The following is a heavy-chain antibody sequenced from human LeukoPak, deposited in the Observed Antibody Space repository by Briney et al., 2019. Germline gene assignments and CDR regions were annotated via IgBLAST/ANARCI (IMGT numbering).Heavy chain of an antibody. CDR1: GGPISSYY. V-gene: IGHV4-59*01. CDR3: ARGGYYGLGNDFRFDP. D-gene: IGHD3-10*01. J-gene: IGHJ5*02. CDR2: IYHSGST. Sequence: PSETLSLTCIVSGGPISSYYWSWIRQPPGKGLEWIGYIYHSGSTNYKPSLESRVTISVDTSKNQFSLKLSSVTAADTAVYYCARGGYYGLGNDFRFDPWGQGTLVTVSS.